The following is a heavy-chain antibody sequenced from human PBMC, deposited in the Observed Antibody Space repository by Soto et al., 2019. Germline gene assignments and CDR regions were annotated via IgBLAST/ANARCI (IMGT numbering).Heavy chain of an antibody. V-gene: IGHV4-30-4*01. CDR2: ISYGGST. J-gene: IGHJ4*02. CDR1: GVSISSGDYY. D-gene: IGHD3-22*01. CDR3: ARLGVQSGYYDSSGYYYVFDY. Sequence: SETLSLTCVVSGVSISSGDYYWTWIRQPPGKGLEWIGYISYGGSTYYSPSLKSRVTISVDTSKNQFSLKLRSVTAADTAVYFCARLGVQSGYYDSSGYYYVFDYWGQGTLVTVSS.